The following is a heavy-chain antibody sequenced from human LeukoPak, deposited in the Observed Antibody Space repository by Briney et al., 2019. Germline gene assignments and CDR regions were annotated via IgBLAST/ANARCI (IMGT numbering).Heavy chain of an antibody. Sequence: PSETLSLTCTVSGGSVSSSTYYWGWIRQPPGKELEWIGTIYYSGSTYYNPSLKSRVTISVDTSKNQFSLKLSSVTAADTAVYYCAREGLNMVRGVIPKEAWGWFDPWGQGTLVTVSS. CDR1: GGSVSSSTYY. J-gene: IGHJ5*02. CDR2: IYYSGST. D-gene: IGHD3-10*01. CDR3: AREGLNMVRGVIPKEAWGWFDP. V-gene: IGHV4-39*07.